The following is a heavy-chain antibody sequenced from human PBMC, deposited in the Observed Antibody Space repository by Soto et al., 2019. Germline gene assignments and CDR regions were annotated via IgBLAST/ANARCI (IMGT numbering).Heavy chain of an antibody. CDR1: GGSISSGGYY. J-gene: IGHJ3*02. Sequence: QVQLQESGPGLVKPSQTLSLTCTVSGGSISSGGYYWSWIRQHPGKGLEWIGYIYYRGSTYYNPSPKRRVTSSVATSNNRFSLKLSSVTAADTAVYYCARSSGWFGELLYAFDIWGQGTMVTVSS. CDR3: ARSSGWFGELLYAFDI. CDR2: IYYRGST. D-gene: IGHD3-10*01. V-gene: IGHV4-31*03.